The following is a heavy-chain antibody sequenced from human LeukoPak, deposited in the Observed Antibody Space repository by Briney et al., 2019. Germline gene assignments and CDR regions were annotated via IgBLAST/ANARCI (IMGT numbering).Heavy chain of an antibody. J-gene: IGHJ4*02. CDR1: GGSFSGYY. V-gene: IGHV4-59*01. D-gene: IGHD6-19*01. CDR3: ARKGSSIFHFDY. Sequence: SETLSLTCAVYGGSFSGYYWSWIRQPPGKGLEWIGYIYYSGSTNYNPSLKSRVTISVDTSKNQFSLKLSSVTAADTAVYYCARKGSSIFHFDYWGQGTLVTVSS. CDR2: IYYSGST.